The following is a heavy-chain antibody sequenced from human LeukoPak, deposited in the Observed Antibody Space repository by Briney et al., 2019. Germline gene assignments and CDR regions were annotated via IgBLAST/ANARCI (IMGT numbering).Heavy chain of an antibody. Sequence: SETLSLTCAVSGYSISSGCYWGWIRQPPGKGLEWIGSIYHSGSTYYNPSLKSRVTISVDTSKNQFSLKLSSVTAADTAVYYCARHDYGDYAGFDIWGQGTMVTVSS. J-gene: IGHJ3*02. CDR2: IYHSGST. V-gene: IGHV4-38-2*01. CDR1: GYSISSGCY. CDR3: ARHDYGDYAGFDI. D-gene: IGHD4-17*01.